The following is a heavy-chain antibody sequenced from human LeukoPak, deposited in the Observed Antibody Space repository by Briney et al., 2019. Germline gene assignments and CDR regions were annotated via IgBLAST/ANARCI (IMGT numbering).Heavy chain of an antibody. CDR2: MSYDGSHK. J-gene: IGHJ4*02. D-gene: IGHD1-26*01. CDR3: ASSGGSYYRGFDY. CDR1: GFTFSSYG. Sequence: PGGSLRLSCTASGFTFSSYGIHWVRQAPGKGLEWVAFMSYDGSHKNYADSVKGRFTTSRDDSKNTMYLQMNSLRDEDTAVYYCASSGGSYYRGFDYWGQGTLVTVSS. V-gene: IGHV3-30*03.